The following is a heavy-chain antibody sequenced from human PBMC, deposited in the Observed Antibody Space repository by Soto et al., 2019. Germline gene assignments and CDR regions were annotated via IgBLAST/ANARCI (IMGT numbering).Heavy chain of an antibody. J-gene: IGHJ5*02. D-gene: IGHD2-2*01. Sequence: PSETLSLTCTVSGGSISSGGYYWSWIRQHPGKGLEWIGYIYYSGSTYYNPSLKSRVTISVDTSKNQFSLKLSSVTAADTAVYYCARDRGGVVVPNWFDPWGQGTLVTVS. CDR3: ARDRGGVVVPNWFDP. CDR2: IYYSGST. CDR1: GGSISSGGYY. V-gene: IGHV4-31*03.